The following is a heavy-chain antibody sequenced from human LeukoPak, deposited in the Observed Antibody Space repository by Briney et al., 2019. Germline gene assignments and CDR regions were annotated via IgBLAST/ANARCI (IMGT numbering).Heavy chain of an antibody. J-gene: IGHJ3*02. CDR2: IKQDGSEK. CDR3: AREADAFDI. V-gene: IGHV3-7*01. CDR1: GFTFSIYW. Sequence: PGGSLRLSCAASGFTFSIYWMSWVRQAPGKGLEWVANIKQDGSEKYYVDSVKGRFTISRDNAKNTLYLQMNSLRADDTAVYYCAREADAFDIWGQGTMVTVSS.